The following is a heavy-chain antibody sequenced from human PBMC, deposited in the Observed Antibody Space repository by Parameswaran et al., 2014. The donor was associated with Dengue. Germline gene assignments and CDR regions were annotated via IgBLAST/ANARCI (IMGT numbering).Heavy chain of an antibody. J-gene: IGHJ4*02. CDR3: ARVVAVAGATYFDY. Sequence: ASVKGLLQGIWIHLHQLLYALVRQAPGQGLEWMGIINPSGGSTSYAQKFQGRVTMTRDTSTSTVYMELSSLRSEDTAVYYCARVVAVAGATYFDYWGQGTLVTVSS. V-gene: IGHV1-46*01. D-gene: IGHD6-19*01. CDR2: INPSGGST. CDR1: IHLHQLL.